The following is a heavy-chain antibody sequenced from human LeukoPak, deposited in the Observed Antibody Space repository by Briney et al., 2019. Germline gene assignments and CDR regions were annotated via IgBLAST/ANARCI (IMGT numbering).Heavy chain of an antibody. V-gene: IGHV3-7*03. D-gene: IGHD2-8*01. J-gene: IGHJ5*02. CDR1: GFTFSSYW. CDR2: IKQDGSEK. Sequence: PGGSPRLSCAASGFTFSSYWMSWVRQAPGKGLEWVANIKQDGSEKYYVDSVKGRFTISRDNAKNSLYLQMNSLRAEDTAVYYCARGRILYSTPRLFDPWGQGTLVTVSS. CDR3: ARGRILYSTPRLFDP.